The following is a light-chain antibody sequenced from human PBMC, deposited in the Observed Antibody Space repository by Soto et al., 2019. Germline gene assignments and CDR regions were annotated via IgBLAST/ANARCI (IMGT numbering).Light chain of an antibody. CDR2: DAS. CDR1: QSLSSW. CDR3: QQYNSYRVT. Sequence: GDRVTITCRASQSLSSWMAWYQQKPGKAPKLLIYDASSLESGVPSRFSGSGSGTEFTLTISSLQPDDFATYYCQQYNSYRVTFGQGTKVEIK. J-gene: IGKJ1*01. V-gene: IGKV1-5*01.